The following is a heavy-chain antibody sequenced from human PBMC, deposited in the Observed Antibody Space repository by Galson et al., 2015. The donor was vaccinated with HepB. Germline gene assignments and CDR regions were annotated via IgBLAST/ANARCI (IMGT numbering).Heavy chain of an antibody. D-gene: IGHD2-2*01. Sequence: SLRLSCAASGFTFSSYAMSWVRQAPGKGLEWVSAISGSGSSTYYADSVKGRFTISRDNSKNTLYLQMNSLRAEDTAVYYCAKDRRCWYCSSTSYYYYYYGMDVWGQGTTVTVSS. CDR2: ISGSGSST. J-gene: IGHJ6*02. V-gene: IGHV3-23*01. CDR1: GFTFSSYA. CDR3: AKDRRCWYCSSTSYYYYYYGMDV.